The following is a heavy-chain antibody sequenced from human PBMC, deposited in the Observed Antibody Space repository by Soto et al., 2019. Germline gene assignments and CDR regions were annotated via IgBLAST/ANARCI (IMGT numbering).Heavy chain of an antibody. D-gene: IGHD1-7*01. CDR1: GGSISSSSYY. J-gene: IGHJ4*02. CDR3: ARHELELPYFDY. Sequence: PAETLSLTCTVSGGSISSSSYYWGWIRQPPGKGLEWIGSIYYSGSTYYNPSLKSRVTISVDTSKNQFSLKLSSVTAAYTAVYYFARHELELPYFDYWGQGTLVTVSS. V-gene: IGHV4-39*01. CDR2: IYYSGST.